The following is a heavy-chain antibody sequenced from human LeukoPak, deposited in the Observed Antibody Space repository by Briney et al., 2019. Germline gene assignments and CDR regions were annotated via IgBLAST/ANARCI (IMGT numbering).Heavy chain of an antibody. CDR3: TRSIMNFYVSGT. V-gene: IGHV4-61*01. CDR2: IYHTGST. Sequence: SENPSLTCTVSGGSVSSTSSSYFWNWMRQPPGKGLEWIGYIYHTGSTKYNPSLESRVTMSVDTFKNQFSLKLRSVTAADTAVYYCTRSIMNFYVSGTWGRGTLVTVSS. D-gene: IGHD3-10*01. CDR1: GGSVSSTSSSYF. J-gene: IGHJ5*02.